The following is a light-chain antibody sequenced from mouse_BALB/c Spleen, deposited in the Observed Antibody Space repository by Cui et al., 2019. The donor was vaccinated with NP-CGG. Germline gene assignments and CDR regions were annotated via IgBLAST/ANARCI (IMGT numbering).Light chain of an antibody. CDR3: ALWYSNHWV. V-gene: IGLV1*01. CDR2: GTN. Sequence: QAVGTQESAITTSRGETVTLTCRTSTGAVTTSNYANWVQEKPDHLFTGLIGGTNNRAPGVPARFSGSLIGDRAALTITGAQTEDGAIYFCALWYSNHWVFGGGTKLTVL. CDR1: TGAVTTSNY. J-gene: IGLJ1*01.